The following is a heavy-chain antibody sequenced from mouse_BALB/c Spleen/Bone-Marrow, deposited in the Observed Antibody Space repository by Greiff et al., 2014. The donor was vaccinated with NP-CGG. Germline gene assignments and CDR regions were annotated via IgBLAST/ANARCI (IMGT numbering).Heavy chain of an antibody. Sequence: EVQVVESGGGLVQPGGSLKLSCAASGFTFSSYGMSWVRQTPDNRLELVATINSNGGSTYYPDSVKGRFTISRDNAKNTLYLQMSSLKSEDTAMYYCARDGYYVFYAMDYWGQGTSVTVSS. CDR1: GFTFSSYG. V-gene: IGHV5-6-3*01. D-gene: IGHD2-3*01. CDR3: ARDGYYVFYAMDY. CDR2: INSNGGST. J-gene: IGHJ4*01.